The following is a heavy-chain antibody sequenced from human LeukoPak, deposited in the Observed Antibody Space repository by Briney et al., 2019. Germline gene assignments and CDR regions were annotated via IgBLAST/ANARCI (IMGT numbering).Heavy chain of an antibody. CDR2: ISAYNGNT. CDR1: GYTFTSYG. D-gene: IGHD3-10*01. CDR3: ARVRTMVRGVTDYYFDY. V-gene: IGHV1-18*01. J-gene: IGHJ4*02. Sequence: ASVKVSCMASGYTFTSYGISWVRQAPGQGLEWMGWISAYNGNTNYAQKLQGRVTMTTDTSTSTAYMELRSLRSDDTAVYYCARVRTMVRGVTDYYFDYWGQGTLVTVSS.